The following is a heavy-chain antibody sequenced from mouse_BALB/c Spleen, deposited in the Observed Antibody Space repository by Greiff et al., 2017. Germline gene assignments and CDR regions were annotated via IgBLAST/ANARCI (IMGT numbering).Heavy chain of an antibody. CDR2: INPGSGGT. V-gene: IGHV1-54*01. CDR1: GYAFTNYL. Sequence: QVQLKESGAELVRPGTSVKVSCKASGYAFTNYLIEWVKQRPGQGLEWIGVINPGSGGTNYNEKFKGKATLTADKSSSTAYMQLSSLTSDDSAVYFCARGGLRLDYYAMDYWGQGTSVTVSS. CDR3: ARGGLRLDYYAMDY. J-gene: IGHJ4*01. D-gene: IGHD1-2*01.